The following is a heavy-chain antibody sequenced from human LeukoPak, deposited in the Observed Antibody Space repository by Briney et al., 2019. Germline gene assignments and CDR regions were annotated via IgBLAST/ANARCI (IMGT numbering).Heavy chain of an antibody. CDR1: GGSISSYY. CDR2: MYYSGST. Sequence: SETLSLTCTVSGGSISSYYWSWIRQPPGKGLEWIGYMYYSGSTNHNPSLKSRVTISVDTSKHQFSLKLNSVTAADTAVYYCARHAYCGGDCFGGAFEIWGQGTMVTVSS. J-gene: IGHJ3*02. D-gene: IGHD2-21*02. V-gene: IGHV4-59*08. CDR3: ARHAYCGGDCFGGAFEI.